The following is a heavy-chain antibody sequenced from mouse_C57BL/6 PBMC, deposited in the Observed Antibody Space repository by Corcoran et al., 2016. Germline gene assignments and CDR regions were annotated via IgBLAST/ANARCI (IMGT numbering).Heavy chain of an antibody. D-gene: IGHD2-3*01. V-gene: IGHV1-26*01. CDR1: GYTFTDYY. Sequence: EVQLQQSGPELVKPGASVKISCKASGYTFTDYYMNWVKQSHGKSLEWIGDINPNNGGTSYNQKFKGKATLTVDKSSSTAYMELRSLTSEDSAVYYCARYDLYWYFDVWGTGTTVTVSS. CDR2: INPNNGGT. CDR3: ARYDLYWYFDV. J-gene: IGHJ1*03.